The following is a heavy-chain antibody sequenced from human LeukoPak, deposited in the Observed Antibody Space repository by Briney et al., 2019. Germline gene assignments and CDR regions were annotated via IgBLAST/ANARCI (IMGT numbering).Heavy chain of an antibody. CDR2: ISYDGSNK. Sequence: GGSLRLSCAASGFTFSSYAMHWVRQAPGKGLEWVAVISYDGSNKYYADSVKGRFTISRDNSKSTLYLQMNSLRAEDTAVYYCARDGGLTPDAFDIWGQGTMVTVSS. CDR1: GFTFSSYA. J-gene: IGHJ3*02. D-gene: IGHD3-16*01. CDR3: ARDGGLTPDAFDI. V-gene: IGHV3-30-3*01.